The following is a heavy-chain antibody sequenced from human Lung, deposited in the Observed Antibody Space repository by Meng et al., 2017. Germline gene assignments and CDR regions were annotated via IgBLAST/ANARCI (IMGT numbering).Heavy chain of an antibody. CDR3: ATGAAAADH. V-gene: IGHV3-15*01. CDR1: GFSFTDAW. D-gene: IGHD6-13*01. Sequence: EGEVVESGGGLVKPGGSLSLSCVASGFSFTDAWMSWVRQAPGKGLEWVGRIKSNSDGGTTDYAAPVKGRFTISRDDSKNTLYLQMNSLITEDTAVYFCATGAAAADHWGQGTLVTVSS. J-gene: IGHJ4*02. CDR2: IKSNSDGGTT.